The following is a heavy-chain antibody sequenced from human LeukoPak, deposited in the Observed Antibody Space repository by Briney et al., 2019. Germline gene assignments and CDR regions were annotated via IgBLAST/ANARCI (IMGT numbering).Heavy chain of an antibody. D-gene: IGHD3-3*01. J-gene: IGHJ4*02. CDR1: GYTFTGYY. Sequence: ASVKVSCKASGYTFTGYYMHWVRQAPGQGLEWMRIINPSGGSTSYAQKFQGRVTMTRDMSTSTVYMELSSLRSEDTAVYYCASALYDFWSGYSYYFDYWGQGTLVTVSS. V-gene: IGHV1-46*01. CDR2: INPSGGST. CDR3: ASALYDFWSGYSYYFDY.